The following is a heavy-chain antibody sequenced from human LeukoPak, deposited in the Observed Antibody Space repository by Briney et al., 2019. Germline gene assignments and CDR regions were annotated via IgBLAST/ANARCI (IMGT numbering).Heavy chain of an antibody. CDR3: ARDGGIIRFGGQDV. D-gene: IGHD3-16*01. J-gene: IGHJ6*02. CDR2: MNRDGSEK. V-gene: IGHV3-7*01. CDR1: GFTFSDYW. Sequence: GGSLRLSCAASGFTFSDYWLSWVRQAPGKGLEWVADMNRDGSEKNYVDSMKGRITISRDNAKNSLYLQMNSLRVEDTAVYYCARDGGIIRFGGQDVWGQGTTVTVSS.